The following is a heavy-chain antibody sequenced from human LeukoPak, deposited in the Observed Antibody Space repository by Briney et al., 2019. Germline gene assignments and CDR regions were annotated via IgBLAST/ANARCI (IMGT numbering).Heavy chain of an antibody. CDR1: GFTFSSYW. CDR2: IKQDGSGK. CDR3: ARGPSGYHNT. J-gene: IGHJ4*02. D-gene: IGHD5-12*01. V-gene: IGHV3-7*01. Sequence: GGSLRLSCAASGFTFSSYWMTWVRQAPGKGLEWVANIKQDGSGKFYVDSVKGRFTISRDNSKNTLYLQMNSLRAEDTAVYYCARGPSGYHNTGGQGTLVTVSS.